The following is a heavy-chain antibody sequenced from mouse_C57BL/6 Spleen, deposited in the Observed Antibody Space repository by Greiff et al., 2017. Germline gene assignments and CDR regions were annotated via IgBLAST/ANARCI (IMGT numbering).Heavy chain of an antibody. Sequence: VQLQESGPELVKPGASVKISCKASGYAFSSSWMNWVKQRPGKGLEWIGRIYPGDGDTNYNGKFKGKATLTADKSSSTAYMQLSSLTSEDSAVYFCASPIYDGYYEFAYWGQGTLVTVSA. V-gene: IGHV1-82*01. CDR3: ASPIYDGYYEFAY. CDR1: GYAFSSSW. D-gene: IGHD2-3*01. CDR2: IYPGDGDT. J-gene: IGHJ3*01.